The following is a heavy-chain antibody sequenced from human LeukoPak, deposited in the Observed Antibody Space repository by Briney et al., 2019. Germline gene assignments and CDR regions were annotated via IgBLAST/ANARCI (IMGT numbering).Heavy chain of an antibody. D-gene: IGHD1-26*01. CDR3: ASGGGATRSGYAFDM. CDR2: IKPDGREK. CDR1: GLTFRSYW. J-gene: IGHJ3*02. Sequence: GGSLRLACAASGLTFRSYWMSWVRQAPGKGLEWVANIKPDGREKYYVDSVKGRFTISRDNAKNSLYMQMDSLRAEDTAVYYCASGGGATRSGYAFDMWGQGTMVTVSS. V-gene: IGHV3-7*01.